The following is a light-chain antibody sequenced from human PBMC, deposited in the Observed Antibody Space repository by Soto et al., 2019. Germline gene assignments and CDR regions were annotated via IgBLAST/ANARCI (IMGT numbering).Light chain of an antibody. Sequence: DILLTQSPLSLPVTPGEPASISCRSSQSLLHSTGYKFLDWYLQRPGQSPQLLIYLGSNRASGVPDRFNGSGSGTDVTLKITRVEAEDVVIYYCMQALQTPYTFGQGTKLDIK. CDR3: MQALQTPYT. CDR2: LGS. CDR1: QSLLHSTGYKF. J-gene: IGKJ2*01. V-gene: IGKV2-28*01.